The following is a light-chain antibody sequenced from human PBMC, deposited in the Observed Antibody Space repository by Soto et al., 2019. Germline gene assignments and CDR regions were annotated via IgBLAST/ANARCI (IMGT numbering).Light chain of an antibody. CDR2: DAS. CDR3: QQRSNWPRP. J-gene: IGKJ1*01. CDR1: QSVSSY. Sequence: EIVLTQSPATLSLSPGERATLSCRASQSVSSYLAWYQQKVGQSPRLLIYDASNRATGIPARFSGSGSGTDFNLTISSLEPEGFAVYYCQQRSNWPRPFGQGTKVEIK. V-gene: IGKV3-11*01.